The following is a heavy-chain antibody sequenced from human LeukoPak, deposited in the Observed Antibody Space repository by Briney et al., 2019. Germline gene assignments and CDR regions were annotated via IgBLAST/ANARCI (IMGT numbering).Heavy chain of an antibody. J-gene: IGHJ4*02. V-gene: IGHV3-21*01. D-gene: IGHD1-1*01. CDR1: GFTFSSYS. Sequence: PGGSLRLSCAASGFTFSSYSMNWARQAPGKGLEWVSSISSSSSYIYYADSVKGRFTVSRDNAKNSLYLQMNSLRAEDTAVYYCARREPLERRGDYWGQGTLVTVSS. CDR3: ARREPLERRGDY. CDR2: ISSSSSYI.